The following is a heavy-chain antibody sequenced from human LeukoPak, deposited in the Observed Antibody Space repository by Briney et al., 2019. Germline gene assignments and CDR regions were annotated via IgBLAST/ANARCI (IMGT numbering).Heavy chain of an antibody. J-gene: IGHJ6*03. D-gene: IGHD6-6*01. CDR2: INPNSGGT. V-gene: IGHV1-2*02. CDR3: ASGSSRFYYYYYYMDV. Sequence: AASVKVSCKASGYTFTGYYMHWVRQAPGQGLEWMGWINPNSGGTNYAQKFQGRVTMTRDTSISTAYMELSRLRSDDTAVYYCASGSSRFYYYYYYMDVWGKGTTVTISS. CDR1: GYTFTGYY.